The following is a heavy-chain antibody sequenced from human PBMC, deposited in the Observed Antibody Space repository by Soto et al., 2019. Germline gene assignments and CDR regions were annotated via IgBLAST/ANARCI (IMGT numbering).Heavy chain of an antibody. V-gene: IGHV1-69*13. CDR3: ARDGVYYSKLDNWFDP. Sequence: GASVKVSCKDSGGTFSSYAISWVRQAPGQGLERMGGIIPIFGTANYAQKFQGRVTITADESTSTAYMKRSSLRSEDTAVYYCARDGVYYSKLDNWFDPWGQGTLVTVSS. D-gene: IGHD2-21*02. CDR2: IIPIFGTA. J-gene: IGHJ5*02. CDR1: GGTFSSYA.